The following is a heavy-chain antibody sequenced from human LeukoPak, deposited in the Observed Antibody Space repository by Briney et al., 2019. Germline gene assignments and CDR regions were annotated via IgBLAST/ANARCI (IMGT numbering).Heavy chain of an antibody. CDR1: GFTFSSYD. Sequence: GGSLSLSCAASGFTFSSYDINWVRQAPGKGLEWVSYISSSGHITYYADSVEGRFTISRDNAKNSVFLQMNSLRAEDTAVYYCAKGRTAMVPGSWFDPWGQGTLVTVSS. D-gene: IGHD5-18*01. J-gene: IGHJ5*02. CDR3: AKGRTAMVPGSWFDP. V-gene: IGHV3-48*03. CDR2: ISSSGHIT.